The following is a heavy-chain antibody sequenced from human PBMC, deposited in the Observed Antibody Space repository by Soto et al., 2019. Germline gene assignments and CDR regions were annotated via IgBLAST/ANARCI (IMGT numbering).Heavy chain of an antibody. CDR3: AREHGSSGDDAFDI. CDR2: IYYSGST. CDR1: GGSISSGGYY. Sequence: PSETLSLTCAVSGGSISSGGYYWSWIRQHPGKGLEWIGYIYYSGSTYYNPSLKSRVTISVDTSKNQFSLKLSSVTAADTAVYYCAREHGSSGDDAFDIWGQGKMVTVSS. V-gene: IGHV4-31*11. D-gene: IGHD3-22*01. J-gene: IGHJ3*02.